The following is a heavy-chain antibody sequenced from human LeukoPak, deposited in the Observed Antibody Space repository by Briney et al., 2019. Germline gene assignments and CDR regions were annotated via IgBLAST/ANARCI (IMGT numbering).Heavy chain of an antibody. CDR3: ATTYYHFWSFDP. D-gene: IGHD3-3*01. J-gene: IGHJ5*02. V-gene: IGHV3-30*03. Sequence: GGSLRLSCIVPGFTFSTHGMHWVRQAPGKGLEWVAAISFDVTTKYYADSVKGRFTISRDNSKNTLYLEMNSLRFEDTAVYYCATTYYHFWSFDPWGQGTLVTVSS. CDR1: GFTFSTHG. CDR2: ISFDVTTK.